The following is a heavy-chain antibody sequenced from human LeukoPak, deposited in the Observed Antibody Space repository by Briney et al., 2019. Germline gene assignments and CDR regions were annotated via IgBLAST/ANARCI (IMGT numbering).Heavy chain of an antibody. CDR2: ISSSSSYI. CDR3: ARGREGYSYEFDY. V-gene: IGHV3-21*01. D-gene: IGHD5-18*01. J-gene: IGHJ4*02. CDR1: GFTFISYE. Sequence: GGSLRLSCAASGFTFISYEMHWVRQAPGKGLEWVSSISSSSSYIYYADSVKGRFTISRDNAKNSLYLQMNRLRAEDTAVYYCARGREGYSYEFDYWGQGTLVTVSS.